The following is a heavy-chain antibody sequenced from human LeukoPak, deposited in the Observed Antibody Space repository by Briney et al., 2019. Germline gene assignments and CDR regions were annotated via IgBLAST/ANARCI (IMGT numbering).Heavy chain of an antibody. D-gene: IGHD1-1*01. CDR2: INHSGST. J-gene: IGHJ6*02. V-gene: IGHV4-34*01. Sequence: PSETLSLTCAVYGGSFSGYYWSWIRQPPGKGLEWIGEINHSGSTNYNPSLKSRVTISVDTSKNQFSLKLSSVTAADTAVYYCARGCVAGTVSFYYYYYGMDVWGQGTTVTVSS. CDR1: GGSFSGYY. CDR3: ARGCVAGTVSFYYYYYGMDV.